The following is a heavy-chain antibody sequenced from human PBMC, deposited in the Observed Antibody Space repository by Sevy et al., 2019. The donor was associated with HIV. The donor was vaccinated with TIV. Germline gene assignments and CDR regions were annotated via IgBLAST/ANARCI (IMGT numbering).Heavy chain of an antibody. CDR2: VSQSGRA. CDR1: GVSFSDYY. CDR3: ARGPLFSPEYCSGGACPTIVY. Sequence: SETLSLTCAVSGVSFSDYYWAWVRQPPGKGLEWIGEVSQSGRANYNPSLRSRVIMSLDTSNNQFSLKLTSVTAADTAMYYCARGPLFSPEYCSGGACPTIVYWSQGTRVTVSS. V-gene: IGHV4-34*01. D-gene: IGHD2-15*01. J-gene: IGHJ4*02.